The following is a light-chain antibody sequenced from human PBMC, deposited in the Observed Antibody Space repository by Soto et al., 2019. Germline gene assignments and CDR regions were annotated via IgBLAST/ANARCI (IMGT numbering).Light chain of an antibody. V-gene: IGKV3-20*01. CDR2: GAS. CDR1: QSVSSSY. J-gene: IGKJ1*01. Sequence: EIVLTQSPGTLSLSPGERATLSCRASQSVSSSYLAWYQQKPGQAPRLLVYGASSRATGIPDRFSGSGSGTEFTLTISSLQSEDVAVYCCQQYNNWPPTFGQGTKVDIK. CDR3: QQYNNWPPT.